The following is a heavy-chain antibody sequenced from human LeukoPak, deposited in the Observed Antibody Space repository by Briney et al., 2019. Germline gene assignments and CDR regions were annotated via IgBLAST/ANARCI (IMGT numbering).Heavy chain of an antibody. J-gene: IGHJ4*02. CDR1: GGTFSSYA. CDR3: ARSRGRYYYDSSGYFDY. Sequence: GASVKVSCKASGGTFSSYAISWVRQAPGQGLEWMGRIIPIFGTANYAQKFQGRVTITTDESTSTAYMELSSLRSEDTAVYYCARSRGRYYYDSSGYFDYWGQGTLVTVSS. D-gene: IGHD3-22*01. CDR2: IIPIFGTA. V-gene: IGHV1-69*05.